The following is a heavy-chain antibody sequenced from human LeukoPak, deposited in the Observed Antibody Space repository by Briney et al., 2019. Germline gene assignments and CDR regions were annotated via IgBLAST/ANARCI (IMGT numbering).Heavy chain of an antibody. Sequence: GGSLRLSCVASGFTFSGSAMHWVRQASGKGLEWVGRIRSKANSYATSYAASVKGRFTISRDDSKNTAYLQMNGLKTEDTAVYRCTRRYYFDSSGFYQDDYWGQGTLVTVSS. CDR2: IRSKANSYAT. V-gene: IGHV3-73*01. CDR3: TRRYYFDSSGFYQDDY. CDR1: GFTFSGSA. D-gene: IGHD3-22*01. J-gene: IGHJ4*02.